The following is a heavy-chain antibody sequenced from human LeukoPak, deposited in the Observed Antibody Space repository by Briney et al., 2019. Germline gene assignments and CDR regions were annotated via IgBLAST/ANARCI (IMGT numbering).Heavy chain of an antibody. J-gene: IGHJ4*02. D-gene: IGHD6-13*01. CDR2: IIPILGIA. Sequence: SVKVSCKASGGTFSSYAISWVRQAPGQGLEWMGRIIPILGIANYAQKFQGRVTITADKSTSTAYMELSSLRSEDTAVYYCARAAMNSSSWYYFDYWGQGTLVTVSS. CDR3: ARAAMNSSSWYYFDY. CDR1: GGTFSSYA. V-gene: IGHV1-69*04.